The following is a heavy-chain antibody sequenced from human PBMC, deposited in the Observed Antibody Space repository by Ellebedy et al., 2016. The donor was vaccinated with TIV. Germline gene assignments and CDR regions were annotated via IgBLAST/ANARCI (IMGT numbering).Heavy chain of an antibody. Sequence: GESLKISCAASGFTFSDYYMSWIRQAPGKGLEWVSYISSSSSYTNYADSVKGRFTISRDNAKNSLYLQMNSLRAEDTAVYYCARARGWYGSDGMDVWGEGTTVTVSS. J-gene: IGHJ6*04. D-gene: IGHD6-19*01. CDR1: GFTFSDYY. CDR3: ARARGWYGSDGMDV. CDR2: ISSSSSYT. V-gene: IGHV3-11*06.